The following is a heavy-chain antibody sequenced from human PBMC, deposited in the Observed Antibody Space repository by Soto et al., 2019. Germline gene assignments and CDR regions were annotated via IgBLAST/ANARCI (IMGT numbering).Heavy chain of an antibody. CDR1: GFFFSSYT. CDR3: AKARDQQWVRLPFDY. CDR2: FSATSENT. D-gene: IGHD6-19*01. J-gene: IGHJ4*02. V-gene: IGHV3-23*01. Sequence: EVQLLESGVGLVQPGGSLRLSCVGSGFFFSSYTMTWVRQAPGKGLAWVSSFSATSENTYYADSVRGRFTISRDNSKNTLFPQMNSLTAEDTAMYYCAKARDQQWVRLPFDYWGQGILVLVSS.